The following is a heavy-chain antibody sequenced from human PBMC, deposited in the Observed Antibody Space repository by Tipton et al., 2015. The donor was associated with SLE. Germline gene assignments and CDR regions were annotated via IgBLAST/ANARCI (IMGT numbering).Heavy chain of an antibody. Sequence: TLSLTCTVSGGSVSSGSYYWSWIRQPPGKGLEWIGYIYYSGSTNYNPSLKSRVTISVDTSKNQFSLNLSSVTAADTAVYYCARSLGYCSGGSCYWGDFDYWGQGTLVTVSS. CDR3: ARSLGYCSGGSCYWGDFDY. D-gene: IGHD2-15*01. V-gene: IGHV4-61*01. CDR2: IYYSGST. CDR1: GGSVSSGSYY. J-gene: IGHJ4*02.